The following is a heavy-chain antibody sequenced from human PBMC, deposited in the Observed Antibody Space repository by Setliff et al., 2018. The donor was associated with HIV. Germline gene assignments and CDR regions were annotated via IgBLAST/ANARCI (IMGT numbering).Heavy chain of an antibody. Sequence: PSETLSLTCTVSGGSISSNSYYWGGIRQPPGKGLERIGSIYYSGSTYYNPSLKSRVTISVDTSKNQFSLKLSSVTAADTAVYYCARQGGYSGYGFYYYYYYMDVWGKGTTVTVSS. J-gene: IGHJ6*03. V-gene: IGHV4-39*01. CDR1: GGSISSNSYY. D-gene: IGHD5-12*01. CDR2: IYYSGST. CDR3: ARQGGYSGYGFYYYYYYMDV.